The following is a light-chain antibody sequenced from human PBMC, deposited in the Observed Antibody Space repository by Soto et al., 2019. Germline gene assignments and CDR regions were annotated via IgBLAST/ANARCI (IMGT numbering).Light chain of an antibody. CDR1: STDFVSYNR. V-gene: IGLV2-18*01. Sequence: QSALTQPPSVSGSPGQSVTISRTGTSTDFVSYNRVSWYQQPPGTAPKLIIYEASNRPSGVPDRFSGSKSGNTASLTISGLQAEDEADYYCATWDDSLNGYVFGTGTKVTVL. CDR3: ATWDDSLNGYV. CDR2: EAS. J-gene: IGLJ1*01.